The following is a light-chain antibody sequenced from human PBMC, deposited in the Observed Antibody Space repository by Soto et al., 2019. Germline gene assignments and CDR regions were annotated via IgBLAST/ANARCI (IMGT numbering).Light chain of an antibody. J-gene: IGLJ1*01. CDR3: SSFTRSSTYV. CDR2: EVN. V-gene: IGLV2-14*01. CDR1: SSDVGAYNF. Sequence: QSVLTQPASVSGSPGQSITISCTGTSSDVGAYNFVSWYQQYPGKAPNVMIYEVNNRPSVVSNRFSGSKSGNTASLTISGLQAEDEADYYCSSFTRSSTYVFGSGTKLTVL.